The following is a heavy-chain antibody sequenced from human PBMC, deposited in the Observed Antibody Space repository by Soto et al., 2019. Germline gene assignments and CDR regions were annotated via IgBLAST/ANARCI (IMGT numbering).Heavy chain of an antibody. Sequence: EVQLVESGGGLVQPGRSLRLSCAASGFTFDDYAMHWVWQAPGKGLEWVSGISWNSGSIGYADSVKGRFTISRDNAKNPFYLQMSLRGADTAVLYCWADRYYYNASDYIDYWGQGTLVTVSS. CDR1: GFTFDDYA. CDR2: ISWNSGSI. J-gene: IGHJ4*02. V-gene: IGHV3-9*01. D-gene: IGHD3-22*01. CDR3: ADRYYYNASDYIDY.